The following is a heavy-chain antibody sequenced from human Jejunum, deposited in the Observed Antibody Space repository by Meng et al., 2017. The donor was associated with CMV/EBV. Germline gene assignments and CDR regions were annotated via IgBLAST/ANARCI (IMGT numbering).Heavy chain of an antibody. D-gene: IGHD2-2*01. CDR2: ISYDGGNK. J-gene: IGHJ4*02. CDR3: ARDRTSVVVPAALLY. V-gene: IGHV3-30-3*01. Sequence: FTFSRYPMHWVRQAPGKGLEWVVVISYDGGNKYYADSVKDRFTISRDNSNNTLYLQLDSLRAEDTAVYYCARDRTSVVVPAALLYWGQGTLVTSPQ. CDR1: FTFSRYP.